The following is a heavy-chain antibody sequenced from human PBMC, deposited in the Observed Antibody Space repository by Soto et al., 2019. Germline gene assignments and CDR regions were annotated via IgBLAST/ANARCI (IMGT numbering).Heavy chain of an antibody. J-gene: IGHJ4*02. Sequence: EVQLVESGGGLVKPGGSLRLSCAASGFPFSSYSMNWVRQAPGKGLEWVSSISSSSSYIYYADSVKGRFTISRDNAKNSLYLQMNSLRAEDTAVYYCARDAYCGGDCYSDVDYWCQGTLVTVSS. CDR2: ISSSSSYI. CDR1: GFPFSSYS. V-gene: IGHV3-21*01. CDR3: ARDAYCGGDCYSDVDY. D-gene: IGHD2-21*02.